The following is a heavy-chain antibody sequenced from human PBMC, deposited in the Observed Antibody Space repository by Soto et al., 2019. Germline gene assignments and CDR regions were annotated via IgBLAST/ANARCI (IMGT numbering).Heavy chain of an antibody. V-gene: IGHV3-15*01. CDR2: IKSKTDGGTT. CDR1: GFTFSNAW. D-gene: IGHD1-26*01. J-gene: IGHJ3*02. CDR3: TTDSYSGSPIVNAFEI. Sequence: GGSLRLSCAASGFTFSNAWMSWVRQAPGKGLEWVGRIKSKTDGGTTDYAAPLKGRFTISRDDSKNTLYLQMNSLKTEDTAVYNCTTDSYSGSPIVNAFEIWGQGTMVSV.